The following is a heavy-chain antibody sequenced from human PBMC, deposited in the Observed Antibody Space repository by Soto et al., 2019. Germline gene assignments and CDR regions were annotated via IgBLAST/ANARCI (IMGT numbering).Heavy chain of an antibody. V-gene: IGHV3-48*01. J-gene: IGHJ5*02. CDR1: GFTFSSYN. Sequence: EVQLVESGGGLVQPGGSLRLSCAASGFTFSSYNMNWVRQAPGKGLEWVSYFSSSSGTIYYADSVKGRFTISRDNAKNSLYLQMNSLSAEDTAVYYCAREGDSSGWYNWFDPWGQGTLVTVSS. CDR3: AREGDSSGWYNWFDP. D-gene: IGHD3-22*01. CDR2: FSSSSGTI.